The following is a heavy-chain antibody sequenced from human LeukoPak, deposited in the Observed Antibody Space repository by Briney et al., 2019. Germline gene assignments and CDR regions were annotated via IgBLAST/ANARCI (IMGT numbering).Heavy chain of an antibody. CDR3: ARGTTVTKDY. CDR2: IKSDGSST. J-gene: IGHJ4*02. V-gene: IGHV3-74*01. D-gene: IGHD4-17*01. CDR1: GFTFNSYW. Sequence: GGSLRLSCAASGFTFNSYWMHWVRQAPGKGLVWVSRIKSDGSSTSHADSVRGRFSTSRDSAKNTLYLQMNSLRAEDTAVYYCARGTTVTKDYWGQGTLVTVSS.